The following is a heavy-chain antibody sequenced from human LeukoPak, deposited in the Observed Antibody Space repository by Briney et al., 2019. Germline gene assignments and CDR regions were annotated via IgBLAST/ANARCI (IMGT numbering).Heavy chain of an antibody. CDR3: ATRDDSSGYIF. V-gene: IGHV3-23*01. Sequence: GGSLRLSCAASGFTFSSYAMSWVRQAPGKGLEWVSAISGSGGYTYYADSVKGRFTISRDTSKNTLYLQMNSPRAEDTAVYYCATRDDSSGYIFWGQGSLVTVSS. CDR2: ISGSGGYT. CDR1: GFTFSSYA. J-gene: IGHJ4*02. D-gene: IGHD3-22*01.